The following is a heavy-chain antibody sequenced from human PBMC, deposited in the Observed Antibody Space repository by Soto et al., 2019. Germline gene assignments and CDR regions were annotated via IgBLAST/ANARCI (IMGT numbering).Heavy chain of an antibody. CDR3: TRVKYIVNDPESLDS. CDR1: GYTFTSYD. CDR2: MNPNSDNT. Sequence: QVQLVQSGAEVRKPGASVKVSCKASGYTFTSYDINWLRQTTGEGLVWMGWMNPNSDNTIYAPKFKGRVNMTRNTSTNTAYMELRSLTSDDTAVYYCTRVKYIVNDPESLDSWGQGTLVTVSS. D-gene: IGHD1-1*01. V-gene: IGHV1-8*01. J-gene: IGHJ4*02.